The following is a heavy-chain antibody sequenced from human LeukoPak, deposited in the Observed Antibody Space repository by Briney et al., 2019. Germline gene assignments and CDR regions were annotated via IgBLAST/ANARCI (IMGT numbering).Heavy chain of an antibody. CDR1: GYTFTSYD. CDR2: MNPNSGNT. D-gene: IGHD3-9*01. J-gene: IGHJ5*02. Sequence: ASVKVSCKASGYTFTSYDINWVRQATGQGLEWMGWMNPNSGNTGYAQKFQGRVTMTRNTSISTAYMGLSSLRSEDTAVYYCARRWGDYDILTGYYRQNWFDPWGQGTLVTVSS. V-gene: IGHV1-8*01. CDR3: ARRWGDYDILTGYYRQNWFDP.